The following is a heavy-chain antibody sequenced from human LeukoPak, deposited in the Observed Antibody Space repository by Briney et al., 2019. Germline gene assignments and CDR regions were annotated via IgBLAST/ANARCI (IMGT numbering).Heavy chain of an antibody. J-gene: IGHJ4*02. Sequence: PGGSLRLSCAASGFTFSSYEMNWVRQAPGKGLEWVSYISSSGSTIYYADSVKGRFTISRDNSKNSLYLQMNSLRAEDTALYYCAKDGGSSSSWYLSGYYFDYWGQGTLVTVSS. V-gene: IGHV3-48*03. CDR3: AKDGGSSSSWYLSGYYFDY. D-gene: IGHD6-13*01. CDR1: GFTFSSYE. CDR2: ISSSGSTI.